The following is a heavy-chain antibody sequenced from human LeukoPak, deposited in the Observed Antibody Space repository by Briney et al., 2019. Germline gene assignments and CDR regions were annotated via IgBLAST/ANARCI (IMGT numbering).Heavy chain of an antibody. Sequence: ASVKVSCKASGYTFTGYFVHWVRQAPGQGLQWMGWINPNTGGTNYAQKFQGRVTMTRDTSISTAYMELSRVRSDGTAVYYCASGDYGDPPLNYWGQGTLVTVSS. J-gene: IGHJ4*02. V-gene: IGHV1-2*02. D-gene: IGHD4/OR15-4a*01. CDR3: ASGDYGDPPLNY. CDR1: GYTFTGYF. CDR2: INPNTGGT.